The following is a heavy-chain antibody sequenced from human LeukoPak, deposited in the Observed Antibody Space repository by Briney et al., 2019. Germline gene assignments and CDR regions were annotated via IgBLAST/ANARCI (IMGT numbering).Heavy chain of an antibody. Sequence: ASVKVSCKASGYTFTGYYMHWVRQAPGQGLEWMGCINPNRGGTNYAQKFQGRVSMTRDTSISTAYMELSRLRSDDTAVYYCARGGNTYYDFRSGPTYFDYWGQGTLVTVSS. J-gene: IGHJ4*02. CDR1: GYTFTGYY. D-gene: IGHD3-3*01. CDR2: INPNRGGT. CDR3: ARGGNTYYDFRSGPTYFDY. V-gene: IGHV1-2*02.